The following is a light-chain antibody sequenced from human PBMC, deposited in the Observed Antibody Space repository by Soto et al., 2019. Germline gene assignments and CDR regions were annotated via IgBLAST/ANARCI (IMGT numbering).Light chain of an antibody. CDR3: SSYTNSSRV. Sequence: QSALTQPASVSGSPGQSITISCTGTSSDVGGYNYVSWYQQHPGKAPKLMIYEVSNRPSGVSNRFSGSKSGNTASLTISGLQAEDDADYYCSSYTNSSRVFGTGTKVTVL. J-gene: IGLJ1*01. CDR2: EVS. CDR1: SSDVGGYNY. V-gene: IGLV2-14*01.